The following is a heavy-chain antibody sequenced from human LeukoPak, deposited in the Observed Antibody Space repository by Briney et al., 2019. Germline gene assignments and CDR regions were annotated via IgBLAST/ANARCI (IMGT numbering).Heavy chain of an antibody. CDR3: ARLPGIVATIERYFDY. J-gene: IGHJ4*02. V-gene: IGHV5-51*01. CDR2: IYHGDSDT. Sequence: GESLKISCKGSGSSFNSYWIGWGRQLPGKGLEWMGIIYHGDSDTSYSQSFQGQVTISADKSSSTAYLQWSRLKASDTAMYYCARLPGIVATIERYFDYWGQGTLVTVSS. D-gene: IGHD5-12*01. CDR1: GSSFNSYW.